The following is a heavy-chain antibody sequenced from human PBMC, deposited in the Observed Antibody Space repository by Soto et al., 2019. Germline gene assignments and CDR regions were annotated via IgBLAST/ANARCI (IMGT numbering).Heavy chain of an antibody. Sequence: PSETLSLTCTVSGGSISSYYWSWIRQPPGKGLEWIGYIYYSGSTNYNPSLKSRVTISVDTSKNQFSLKLSSVTAAGTAVYYCARAYYDFWSGYSEAPYYYYYYYMDVWGKGTTVTVSS. CDR3: ARAYYDFWSGYSEAPYYYYYYYMDV. D-gene: IGHD3-3*01. V-gene: IGHV4-59*08. CDR2: IYYSGST. CDR1: GGSISSYY. J-gene: IGHJ6*03.